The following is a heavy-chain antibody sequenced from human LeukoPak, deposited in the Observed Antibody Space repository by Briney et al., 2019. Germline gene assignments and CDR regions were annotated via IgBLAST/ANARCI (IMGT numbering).Heavy chain of an antibody. CDR3: ASGYDSSGYYDNN. D-gene: IGHD3-22*01. CDR1: GGTFSSYA. Sequence: SVKVSCKASGGTFSSYATSWVRQAPGQGLEWMGGIIPIFGTANYAQKFQGRVTITTDKSTSTAYMELSSLRSEDTAVYYCASGYDSSGYYDNNWGQGTLVTVSS. CDR2: IIPIFGTA. V-gene: IGHV1-69*05. J-gene: IGHJ4*02.